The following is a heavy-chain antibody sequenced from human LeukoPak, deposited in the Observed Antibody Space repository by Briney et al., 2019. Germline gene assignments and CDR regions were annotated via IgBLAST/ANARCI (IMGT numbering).Heavy chain of an antibody. V-gene: IGHV3-11*01. Sequence: GGSLRLSCAASGFTFSDYYMSWIRQAPGKGLEWVSYISSSGSTIYYADSVKGRFTISRDNAKNSLYLQMNSLRAEDTAVYYCAREGYCSSTSCYHYYYYMDVWGKGTTVTISS. CDR3: AREGYCSSTSCYHYYYYMDV. J-gene: IGHJ6*03. CDR2: ISSSGSTI. CDR1: GFTFSDYY. D-gene: IGHD2-2*01.